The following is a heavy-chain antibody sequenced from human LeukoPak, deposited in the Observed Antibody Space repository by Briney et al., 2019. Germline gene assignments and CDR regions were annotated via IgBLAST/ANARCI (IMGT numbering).Heavy chain of an antibody. D-gene: IGHD4-17*01. V-gene: IGHV1-18*01. CDR3: ARGYGSRASRGAFDI. J-gene: IGHJ3*02. CDR2: ISAYNGNT. Sequence: ASVKVSCKASGYTFTSYGISWVRQAPGQGLEWMGWISAYNGNTNYAQKLQGRVTMTTDTSTSTAYMELSSLRSEDTAVYYCARGYGSRASRGAFDIWGQGTMVTVSS. CDR1: GYTFTSYG.